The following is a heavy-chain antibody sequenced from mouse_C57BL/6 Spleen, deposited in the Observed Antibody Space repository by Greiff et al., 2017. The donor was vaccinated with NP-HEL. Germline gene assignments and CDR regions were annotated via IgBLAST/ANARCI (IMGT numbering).Heavy chain of an antibody. CDR1: GYTFTSYW. CDR2: IHPNSGST. J-gene: IGHJ2*01. V-gene: IGHV1-64*01. Sequence: QVHVKQSGAELVKPGASVKLSCKASGYTFTSYWMHWVKQRPGQGLEWIGMIHPNSGSTNYNEKFKVKATLTADKSSSTAYMQLSSLTSEDSAVYYCARRDYFDYWGQGTTLTVSS. CDR3: ARRDYFDY.